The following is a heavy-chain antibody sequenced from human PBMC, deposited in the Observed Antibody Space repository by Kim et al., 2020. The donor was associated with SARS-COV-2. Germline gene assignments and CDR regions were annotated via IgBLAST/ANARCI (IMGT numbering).Heavy chain of an antibody. D-gene: IGHD6-19*01. CDR1: GYSFTSYW. CDR2: IYPGDSDT. J-gene: IGHJ5*02. V-gene: IGHV5-51*01. CDR3: ARRIAVAAQGYGWFDP. Sequence: GESLKISCKGSGYSFTSYWIGWVRQMPGKGLEWMGIIYPGDSDTRYSPSFQGQVTISADKSISTAYLQWSSLKASDTAMYYCARRIAVAAQGYGWFDPWGQGTLVTVSS.